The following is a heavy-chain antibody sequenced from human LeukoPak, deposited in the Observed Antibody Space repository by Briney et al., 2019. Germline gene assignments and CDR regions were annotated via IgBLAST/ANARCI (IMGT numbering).Heavy chain of an antibody. CDR2: ISYDGSNK. CDR3: ARFPTGFDY. D-gene: IGHD3-9*01. Sequence: PGRSLRLSCAASGFTFSTYAMHWVRQAPGKGLEWVAVISYDGSNKNYADSVKGRFTISRDNSKNTLYLQMNSLRTEDTAVYYCARFPTGFDYWGQGTLVTVSS. V-gene: IGHV3-30*04. J-gene: IGHJ4*02. CDR1: GFTFSTYA.